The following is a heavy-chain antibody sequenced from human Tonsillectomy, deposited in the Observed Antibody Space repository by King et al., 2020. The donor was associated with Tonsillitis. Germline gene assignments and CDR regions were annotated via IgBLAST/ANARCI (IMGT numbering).Heavy chain of an antibody. V-gene: IGHV5-10-1*01. J-gene: IGHJ4*02. CDR2: IDPSDSYI. CDR1: GYGFSNYW. Sequence: EAQLVQSGAEVKKPGESLRISCKGSGYGFSNYWISWVRQMPGKGLEWMGRIDPSDSYINYSPSFQGHVTISTDMSISTAYLQWSNLKASDTAMYYCARHNNWGSHYFDYWGQGALVTVSS. CDR3: ARHNNWGSHYFDY. D-gene: IGHD7-27*01.